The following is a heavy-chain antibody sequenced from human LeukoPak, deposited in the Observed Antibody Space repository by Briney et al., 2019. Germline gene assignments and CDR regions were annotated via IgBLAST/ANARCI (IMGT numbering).Heavy chain of an antibody. CDR3: ARTYYGAGTSYSSY. CDR1: GGSFSGYY. V-gene: IGHV4-34*01. J-gene: IGHJ4*02. Sequence: SETLSLTCAVYGGSFSGYYWTWIRQPPGQGLDSMGEINHNGGATYNPSLKSRVTISVDTSKNQFSLKLWSVTAADTAVYYCARTYYGAGTSYSSYWGQGSLVTVSS. CDR2: INHNGGA. D-gene: IGHD3-10*01.